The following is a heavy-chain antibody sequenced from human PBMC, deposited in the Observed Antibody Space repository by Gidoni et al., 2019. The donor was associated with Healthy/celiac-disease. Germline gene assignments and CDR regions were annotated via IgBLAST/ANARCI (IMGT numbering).Heavy chain of an antibody. Sequence: QVQLVQSGAEVTKPGASVKVSCKASGYTFTSYDINWVRQATGQGLEWMGWMNPNSGNTGYAQKFQGRVTMTRNTSISTAYMELSSLRSEDTAVYYCARISSRYSSSRRGFDPWGQGTLVTVSS. J-gene: IGHJ5*02. V-gene: IGHV1-8*01. CDR2: MNPNSGNT. CDR1: GYTFTSYD. CDR3: ARISSRYSSSRRGFDP. D-gene: IGHD6-13*01.